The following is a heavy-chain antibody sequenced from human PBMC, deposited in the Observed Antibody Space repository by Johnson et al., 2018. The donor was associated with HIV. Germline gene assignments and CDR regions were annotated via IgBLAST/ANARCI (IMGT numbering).Heavy chain of an antibody. Sequence: QMLLVESGGGLVQPGGSLRLSCAASGFTFSSYWMSWVRQAPGKGLEWVAVISYDGSNKYYADSVKGRFTISRDNSKHTLFLQMNSLRAEDTAVYYCARVGGWGAFDIWGQGTRVTVSS. CDR1: GFTFSSYW. CDR3: ARVGGWGAFDI. D-gene: IGHD3-10*01. CDR2: ISYDGSNK. J-gene: IGHJ3*02. V-gene: IGHV3-30*14.